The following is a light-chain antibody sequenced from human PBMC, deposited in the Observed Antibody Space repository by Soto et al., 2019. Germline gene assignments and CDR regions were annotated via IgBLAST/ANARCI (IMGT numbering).Light chain of an antibody. CDR2: DNS. CDR1: SSNLGSNW. CDR3: GTWDSSLSAVV. J-gene: IGLJ2*01. Sequence: QSVLSHPPSVSAAQGQTVTISCSGSSSNLGSNWVSWYQQLPGAAPKLLIYDNSIRPSGIPDRFSGSKSGTSATLGITGLQTGDEADYYCGTWDSSLSAVVFGGGTKLTVL. V-gene: IGLV1-51*01.